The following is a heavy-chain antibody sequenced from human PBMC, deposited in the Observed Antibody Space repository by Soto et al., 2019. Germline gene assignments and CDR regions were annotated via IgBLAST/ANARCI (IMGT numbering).Heavy chain of an antibody. J-gene: IGHJ4*02. Sequence: XETLSLTCTVSGYSISSYYWNWIRQPPGKGLEWMGYIYYSGSTNCNRSLKSRVTISVDTSKNHVSLKLSSVTAADTAVYYSARENYFFDYWGQGSLVTVSS. D-gene: IGHD1-7*01. CDR3: ARENYFFDY. V-gene: IGHV4-59*01. CDR2: IYYSGST. CDR1: GYSISSYY.